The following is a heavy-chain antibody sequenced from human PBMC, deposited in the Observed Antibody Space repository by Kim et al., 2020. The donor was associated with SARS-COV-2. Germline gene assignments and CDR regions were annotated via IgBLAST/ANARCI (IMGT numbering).Heavy chain of an antibody. CDR1: GGSISSYY. J-gene: IGHJ4*02. V-gene: IGHV4-59*13. Sequence: SETLSLTCTVSGGSISSYYWSWIRQPPGKGLEWIGYIYYSGSTNYNPSLKSRVTISVDTSKNQFSLKLSSVTAADTAVYYCARDRGKIFGVVTPFDYWGQGTLVTVSS. D-gene: IGHD3-3*01. CDR3: ARDRGKIFGVVTPFDY. CDR2: IYYSGST.